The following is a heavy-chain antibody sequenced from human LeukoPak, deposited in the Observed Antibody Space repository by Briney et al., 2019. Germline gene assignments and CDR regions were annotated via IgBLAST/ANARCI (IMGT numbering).Heavy chain of an antibody. CDR1: GGSVSSGSYY. CDR3: ARSRIGWEPGGGVNWFDP. V-gene: IGHV4-61*01. CDR2: IYYSGST. Sequence: SETLSLTCTVSGGSVSSGSYYWSWIQQPPGKGLEWIGYIYYSGSTNYNPSLKSRVTISVDTSKNQFSLKLSSVTAADTAVYYCARSRIGWEPGGGVNWFDPWGQGTLVTVSS. J-gene: IGHJ5*02. D-gene: IGHD1-26*01.